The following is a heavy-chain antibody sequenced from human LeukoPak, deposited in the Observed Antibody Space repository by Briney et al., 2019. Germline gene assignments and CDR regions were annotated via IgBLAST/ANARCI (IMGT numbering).Heavy chain of an antibody. J-gene: IGHJ3*02. CDR2: INPSGGST. Sequence: ASVTVSCKASGYTFTSYYMHWVRQAPGQGLEWMGIINPSGGSTSYAQKFQGRVTMTRDTSTSTVYMELSSLRSEDTAVYYCARADHYYDSSGYPLGDIWGQGTMVTVSS. CDR3: ARADHYYDSSGYPLGDI. D-gene: IGHD3-22*01. V-gene: IGHV1-46*01. CDR1: GYTFTSYY.